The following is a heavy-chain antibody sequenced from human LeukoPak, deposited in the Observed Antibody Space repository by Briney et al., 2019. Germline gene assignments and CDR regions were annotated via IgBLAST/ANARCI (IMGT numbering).Heavy chain of an antibody. Sequence: GGSLRLPCSASGFTVSSRNYIEWVRQAPGKGLEWVSGIYTGGTTYYTDSVKGRFTISRDNPNNTLYLQMHSLRAEDTAVYYCARQISRFGIWGQGTLVTVSS. V-gene: IGHV3-66*04. D-gene: IGHD3-16*01. J-gene: IGHJ4*02. CDR1: GFTVSSRNY. CDR2: IYTGGTT. CDR3: ARQISRFGI.